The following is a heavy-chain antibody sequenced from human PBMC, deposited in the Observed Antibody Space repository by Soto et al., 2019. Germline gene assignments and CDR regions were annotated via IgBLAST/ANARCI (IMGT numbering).Heavy chain of an antibody. J-gene: IGHJ6*02. CDR1: GYIFVNYG. Sequence: QVQLVQSGDEVRKPGSSVKVSCKASGYIFVNYGIAWVRQAPGQGLEWMGWIIPYSGNTHYASKVKGRLTMTTGTPWSTAYMDLGCLPSDYTAVYYCAMVDNYVTPTPQDVWGRGTTGTVSS. V-gene: IGHV1-18*01. CDR2: IIPYSGNT. CDR3: AMVDNYVTPTPQDV. D-gene: IGHD3-16*01.